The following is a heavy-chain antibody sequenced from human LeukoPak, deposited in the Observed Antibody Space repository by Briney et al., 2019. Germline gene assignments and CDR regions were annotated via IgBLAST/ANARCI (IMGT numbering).Heavy chain of an antibody. V-gene: IGHV3-23*01. J-gene: IGHJ4*02. D-gene: IGHD2-2*01. CDR2: ISGDGGST. CDR1: GFTFSTYA. CDR3: AKRPDCSTTNCFRFEY. Sequence: PGGSLRLSCAASGFTFSTYAMSWVRQAPGQGLECVSSISGDGGSTYYAESVKGRFTISRDNSKNTLYLQMNSLRAADTAVYYCAKRPDCSTTNCFRFEYWGQGTLVTVSS.